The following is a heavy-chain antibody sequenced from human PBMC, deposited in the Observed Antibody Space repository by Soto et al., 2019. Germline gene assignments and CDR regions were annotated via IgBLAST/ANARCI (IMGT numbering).Heavy chain of an antibody. D-gene: IGHD6-13*01. V-gene: IGHV1-69*04. CDR2: IIPILGIA. CDR3: ARDKQQLGNNWFDP. CDR1: GGTFSSYT. J-gene: IGHJ5*02. Sequence: SLKVSCKASGGTFSSYTISWVRQAPGQGLEWMGRIIPILGIANYAQKFQGRVTITADKSTSTAYMELSSLRSEDTAVYYCARDKQQLGNNWFDPWGQGTLVTVSS.